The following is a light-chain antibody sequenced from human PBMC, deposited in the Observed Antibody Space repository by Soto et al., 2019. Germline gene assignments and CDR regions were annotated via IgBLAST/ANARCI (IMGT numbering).Light chain of an antibody. Sequence: DIQMTQSPPSLSASVGDRVIITCRASQSIRIYLNWYQKKPGKAPKLLIYAASNLQSGVPSRFGGSGSGTDFTLTITSLQPEDFATYYCQQSYRTPTFGGGTKVEIK. V-gene: IGKV1-39*01. CDR1: QSIRIY. CDR2: AAS. CDR3: QQSYRTPT. J-gene: IGKJ4*01.